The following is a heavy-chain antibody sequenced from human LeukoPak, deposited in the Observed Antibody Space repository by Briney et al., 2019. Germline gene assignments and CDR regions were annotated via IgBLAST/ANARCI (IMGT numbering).Heavy chain of an antibody. J-gene: IGHJ4*02. D-gene: IGHD3-22*01. Sequence: SETLSLTCTVSGGSISSGSYYWSWIRQPAGKGLEWIGRIYTSGRTNYNPSLKSRVTISVDTSKNQFSLKLNSVTAADTAVYYCASPYYYHSSGYETDYWGQGTLVTVSS. CDR3: ASPYYYHSSGYETDY. CDR1: GGSISSGSYY. CDR2: IYTSGRT. V-gene: IGHV4-61*02.